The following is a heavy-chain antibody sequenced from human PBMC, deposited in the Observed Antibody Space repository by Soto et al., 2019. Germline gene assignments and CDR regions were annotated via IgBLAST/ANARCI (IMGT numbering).Heavy chain of an antibody. V-gene: IGHV1-18*01. CDR1: GYIFHNYG. CDR3: ARKGYYSGSESYPPPRYYGMDV. J-gene: IGHJ6*02. CDR2: ISDYNGNT. D-gene: IGHD3-10*01. Sequence: QVQLVQSGAEVKKPGASVKVSCKTSGYIFHNYGISWVRQAPGQGLEWMGWISDYNGNTKYAQKFQGRVTMATDTATRTAYRRLRSLRSNDTAVHYWARKGYYSGSESYPPPRYYGMDVWGQGTTVTVSS.